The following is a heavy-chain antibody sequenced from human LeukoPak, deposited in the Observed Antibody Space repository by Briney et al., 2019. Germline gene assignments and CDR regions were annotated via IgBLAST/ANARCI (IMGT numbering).Heavy chain of an antibody. CDR1: GFNFSGYW. D-gene: IGHD6-19*01. V-gene: IGHV3-7*01. CDR3: AVTIAVGY. J-gene: IGHJ4*02. CDR2: IKEDGSEK. Sequence: GGSLRLSCAASGFNFSGYWMTWFRQAPGKGLEWVANIKEDGSEKHYVDSVKGRFTISRDNAKNSLYLQMNTLRVEDTAVYYCAVTIAVGYWGQGTLVTVSS.